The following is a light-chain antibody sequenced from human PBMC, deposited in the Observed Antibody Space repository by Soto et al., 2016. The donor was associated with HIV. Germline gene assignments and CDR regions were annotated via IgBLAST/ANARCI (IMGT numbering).Light chain of an antibody. Sequence: DIQMTQSPSSLSASVGDRVTITCRASQSISGYLNWYQQKPGKAPKLLIYAASSLQSGSHRVQWQWIWDRFHSHHQQSATEDFATYYCQQSYTTLGTTFGQGTNLDIK. V-gene: IGKV1-39*01. CDR2: AAS. J-gene: IGKJ2*01. CDR3: QQSYTTLGTT. CDR1: QSISGY.